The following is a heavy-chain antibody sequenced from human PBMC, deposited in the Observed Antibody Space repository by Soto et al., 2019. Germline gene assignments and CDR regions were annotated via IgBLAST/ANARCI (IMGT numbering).Heavy chain of an antibody. D-gene: IGHD2-15*01. CDR1: GFTFSSYA. CDR3: ARMGLLHGMDV. Sequence: ESGGGVVQPGRSLRLSCAASGFTFSSYAMHWVRQAPGKGLEWVALISYDGSNKYYADSVKGRFAIYRDNSKNTLYLQRNSLRAEDTAVYYCARMGLLHGMDVWGQGTTVTVSS. J-gene: IGHJ6*02. V-gene: IGHV3-30*09. CDR2: ISYDGSNK.